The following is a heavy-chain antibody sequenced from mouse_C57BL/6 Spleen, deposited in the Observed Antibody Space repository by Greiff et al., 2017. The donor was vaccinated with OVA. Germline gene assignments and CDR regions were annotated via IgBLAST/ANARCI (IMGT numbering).Heavy chain of an antibody. CDR3: TFYYGFAY. CDR1: GFNIKDDY. CDR2: IDPENGDT. D-gene: IGHD2-1*01. J-gene: IGHJ3*01. V-gene: IGHV14-4*01. Sequence: VQLQQSGAELVRPGASVKLSCTASGFNIKDDYMHWVKQRPEQGLEWIGWIDPENGDTEDASKFQGKATITADTSSNTAYLQLSSLTSEDTAVYYCTFYYGFAYWGQGTLVTVSA.